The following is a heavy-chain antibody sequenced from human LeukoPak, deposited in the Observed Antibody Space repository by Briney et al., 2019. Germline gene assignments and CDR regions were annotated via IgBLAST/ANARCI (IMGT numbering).Heavy chain of an antibody. CDR1: GFTFSSYW. CDR3: ARANWGSNSDYGLDV. J-gene: IGHJ6*02. Sequence: PGGSLRLSCAASGFTFSSYWMTWVRQAPGKGLEWVANIKQDGSEKYYVDSVKGRFTISRDNAKNSLYLQMNSLRAEDTAVFYCARANWGSNSDYGLDVWGQGTTVTVSS. D-gene: IGHD7-27*01. CDR2: IKQDGSEK. V-gene: IGHV3-7*01.